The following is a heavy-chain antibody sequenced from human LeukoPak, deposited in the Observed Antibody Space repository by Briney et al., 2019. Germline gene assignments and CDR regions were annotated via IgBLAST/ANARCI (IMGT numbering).Heavy chain of an antibody. CDR1: GFSLSTYF. D-gene: IGHD3-3*01. V-gene: IGHV3-11*04. CDR3: AREASGYYHVFDS. CDR2: ITNSGRST. Sequence: GGSLRLSCEASGFSLSTYFLSWIRQAPGKGLEWVSYITNSGRSTKYADAVKGRFTISRDNAKQSVYLEMTDLRAEDTAVYYCAREASGYYHVFDSWGQGPRVTVSS. J-gene: IGHJ4*02.